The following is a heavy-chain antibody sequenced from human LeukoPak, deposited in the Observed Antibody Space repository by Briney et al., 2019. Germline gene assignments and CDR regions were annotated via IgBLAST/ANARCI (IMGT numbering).Heavy chain of an antibody. CDR1: GGSISSYY. CDR3: ARAGQWLDYYYYYGMDV. D-gene: IGHD6-19*01. Sequence: PSETLSLTCTVSGGSISSYYWSWIRQSPGKGLEWIGYIYYSGSTNYNPSLKSRVTISVDTSKNQFSLKLSSVTAADTAVYYCARAGQWLDYYYYYGMDVWGQGTTVTVSS. CDR2: IYYSGST. J-gene: IGHJ6*02. V-gene: IGHV4-59*01.